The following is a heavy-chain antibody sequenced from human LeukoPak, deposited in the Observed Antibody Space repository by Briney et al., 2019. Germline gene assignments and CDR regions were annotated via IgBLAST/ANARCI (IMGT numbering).Heavy chain of an antibody. V-gene: IGHV3-7*01. CDR2: IKQDGSEK. D-gene: IGHD3-22*01. CDR1: GFTFSNYW. J-gene: IGHJ4*02. CDR3: ARNYLDSRKWPDHIDN. Sequence: PGGSLRLSCEASGFTFSNYWMSWVRQAPGKGLEWVANIKQDGSEKYCVGSVKGRFTISRDNAKNSLYLQMNSLRAEDTAVYYCARNYLDSRKWPDHIDNWGQGTLVTVSS.